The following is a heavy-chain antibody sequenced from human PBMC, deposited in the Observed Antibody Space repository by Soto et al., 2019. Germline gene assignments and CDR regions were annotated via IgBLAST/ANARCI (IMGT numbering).Heavy chain of an antibody. Sequence: ASVKVSCKASGYTFSIYVIHWVRQAPGQRLEWMGWINADNGNTKYSQKFQGRVTITRDTSASTVYMQLSSLRSEDTAVYYCARGPTMVRGVGMYNWFDPWGQGTLVTVSS. D-gene: IGHD3-10*01. J-gene: IGHJ5*02. CDR2: INADNGNT. CDR3: ARGPTMVRGVGMYNWFDP. V-gene: IGHV1-3*01. CDR1: GYTFSIYV.